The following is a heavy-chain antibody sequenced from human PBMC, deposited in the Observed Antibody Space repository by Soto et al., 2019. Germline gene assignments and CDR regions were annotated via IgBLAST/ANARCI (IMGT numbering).Heavy chain of an antibody. J-gene: IGHJ3*02. CDR2: ISAYNGNT. D-gene: IGHD3-3*02. CDR1: GFTFSSYG. CDR3: ARAGRFPFTRAFDI. V-gene: IGHV1-18*01. Sequence: GGFLRLSCAASGFTFSSYGMHWVRQAPGKGLEWMGWISAYNGNTNYAQKLQGRVTMTTDTSTSTAYMELRSLRSDDTAVYYCARAGRFPFTRAFDIWGQGTMVTVSS.